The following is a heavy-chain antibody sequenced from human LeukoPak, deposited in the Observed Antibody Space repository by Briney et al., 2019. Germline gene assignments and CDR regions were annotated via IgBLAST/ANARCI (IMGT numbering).Heavy chain of an antibody. CDR1: GFTFSRYA. Sequence: GGSLRLSCATSGFTFSRYAMTWVRQAPGKGLEWVSIISDSGGSPYYADSVKGRFTISRDNAKNSLYLQMNSLRAEDTAVYYCARVAVAGPKGGDYWGQGTLVTVSS. CDR3: ARVAVAGPKGGDY. V-gene: IGHV3-23*01. D-gene: IGHD6-19*01. CDR2: ISDSGGSP. J-gene: IGHJ4*02.